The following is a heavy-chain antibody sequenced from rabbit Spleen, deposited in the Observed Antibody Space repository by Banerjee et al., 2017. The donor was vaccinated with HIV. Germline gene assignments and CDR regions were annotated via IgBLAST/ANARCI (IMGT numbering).Heavy chain of an antibody. D-gene: IGHD8-1*01. CDR1: GFSYSSGYD. Sequence: QSLEEAGGGLVKPGASLTLTCKASGFSYSSGYDMCWVRQAPGKGLEWIACIYAGSSGSTYSASWAKGRFTISKTSSTTVTLQMTSLTAADTATYFCARDAGSSFSTYGMDRWGPGTLVTVS. CDR3: ARDAGSSFSTYGMDR. CDR2: IYAGSSGST. J-gene: IGHJ6*01. V-gene: IGHV1S40*01.